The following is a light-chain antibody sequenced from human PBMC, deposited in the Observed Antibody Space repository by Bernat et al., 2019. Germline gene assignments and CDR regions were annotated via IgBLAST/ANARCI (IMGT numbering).Light chain of an antibody. J-gene: IGLJ2*01. V-gene: IGLV1-44*01. CDR3: AAWDDSRNGVV. CDR2: RNN. CDR1: SSNIGSNT. Sequence: QSVLTQPPSASGTPGQRVTISCSGSSSNIGSNTVNWYQQPPGTAPKLLLYRNNYRPSGVPDRFSGSMSGTSASLAISGLQSDDEADYYCAAWDDSRNGVVFGGGTKLTVL.